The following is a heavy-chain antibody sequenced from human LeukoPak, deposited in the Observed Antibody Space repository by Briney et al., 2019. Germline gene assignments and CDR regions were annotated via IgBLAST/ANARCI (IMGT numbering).Heavy chain of an antibody. CDR1: GFTFRSYD. CDR2: ISPNGDNT. V-gene: IGHV3-64D*06. Sequence: PGGSLRLSCAASGFTFRSYDMHWVRQAPGKGLEYVSGISPNGDNTCYADSVKGRFTISRDNSKNTLYLQMSGLRVEDTAVYYCVKIARDWGQGALVTVSS. CDR3: VKIARD. J-gene: IGHJ4*02. D-gene: IGHD6-6*01.